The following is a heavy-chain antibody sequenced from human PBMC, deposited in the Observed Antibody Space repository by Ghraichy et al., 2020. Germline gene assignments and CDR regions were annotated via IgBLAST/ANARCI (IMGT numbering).Heavy chain of an antibody. CDR3: ARSDPSPVRHYYYGMDV. CDR2: MNPNSGNT. Sequence: ASVKVSCKASGYTFTSYDINWVRQATGQGLEWMGWMNPNSGNTGYAQKFQGRVTMTRNTSISTAYMELSSLRSEDTAVYYCARSDPSPVRHYYYGMDVWGQGTTVTVSS. CDR1: GYTFTSYD. J-gene: IGHJ6*02. V-gene: IGHV1-8*01.